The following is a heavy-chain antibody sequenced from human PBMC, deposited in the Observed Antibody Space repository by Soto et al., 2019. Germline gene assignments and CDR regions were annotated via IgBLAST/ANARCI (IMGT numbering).Heavy chain of an antibody. Sequence: QEQLVQSGGEVKEPGASVKVSCKASGYTFINYYIHWVRPAHGQGLEWMAIINPMGGSTNYAQEFQGRVTLTSDTSTSTVYMELSSLRFEDTALFYCARDLAAGDLWGQGTLVIVSS. J-gene: IGHJ5*02. V-gene: IGHV1-46*01. CDR3: ARDLAAGDL. CDR1: GYTFINYY. CDR2: INPMGGST. D-gene: IGHD6-13*01.